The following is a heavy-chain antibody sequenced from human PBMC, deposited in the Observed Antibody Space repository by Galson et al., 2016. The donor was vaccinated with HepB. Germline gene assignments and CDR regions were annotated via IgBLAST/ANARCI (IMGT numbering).Heavy chain of an antibody. CDR1: GFTFSSYG. D-gene: IGHD2-8*01. CDR3: AKHRREGVLILGHENALDV. CDR2: VSHDGSET. J-gene: IGHJ3*01. V-gene: IGHV3-30*18. Sequence: SLRLSCAASGFTFSSYGLNWVRQAPGKGLEWVAVVSHDGSETYYVDSVKGRFTISRDSSKNTLYLQMSSLRPEDTAVYYCAKHRREGVLILGHENALDVWGQGTMVTVSS.